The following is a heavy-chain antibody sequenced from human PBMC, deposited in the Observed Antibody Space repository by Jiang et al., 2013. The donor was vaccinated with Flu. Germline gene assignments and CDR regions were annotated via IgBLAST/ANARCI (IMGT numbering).Heavy chain of an antibody. Sequence: GPGLVKPSETLSLTCSVSGDSVDGYYWNWIRQPPGKGLEWIGYFFYSGTTIYSPSLKSRVAISVDTSRNLFSLKLNSVTAADTAVYYCARGWMARGVIGPYFESWGQGTLVTVSS. D-gene: IGHD3-10*01. V-gene: IGHV4-59*02. CDR3: ARGWMARGVIGPYFES. CDR2: FFYSGTT. CDR1: GDSVDGYY. J-gene: IGHJ4*02.